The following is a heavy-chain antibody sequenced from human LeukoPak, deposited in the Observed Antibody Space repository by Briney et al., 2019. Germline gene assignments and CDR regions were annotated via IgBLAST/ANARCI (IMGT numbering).Heavy chain of an antibody. CDR1: GYTFTGYY. CDR2: ISAYNGNT. CDR3: ARARGPDPNNFDY. Sequence: ASVKVSCKASGYTFTGYYMHWVRQAPGQGLEWMGWISAYNGNTNYAQKLQGRVTMTTDTSTSTAYMELGSLRSDDTAVYYCARARGPDPNNFDYWGQGTLVTVSS. J-gene: IGHJ4*02. V-gene: IGHV1-18*04.